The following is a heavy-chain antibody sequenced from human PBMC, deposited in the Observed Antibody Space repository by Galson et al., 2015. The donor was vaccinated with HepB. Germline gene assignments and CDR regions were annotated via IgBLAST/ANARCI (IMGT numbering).Heavy chain of an antibody. Sequence: SLRLSCAASGFTFSSYGMHWVRQAPGKGLEWVAVIWYDGSNKYYADSVKGRFTISRDNSKNTLYLQMNSLRAEDTAVYYCARDMSVLSGYYYYYYGMDVWGQGTTVTVSS. CDR2: IWYDGSNK. CDR3: ARDMSVLSGYYYYYYGMDV. V-gene: IGHV3-33*01. J-gene: IGHJ6*02. CDR1: GFTFSSYG. D-gene: IGHD3-3*01.